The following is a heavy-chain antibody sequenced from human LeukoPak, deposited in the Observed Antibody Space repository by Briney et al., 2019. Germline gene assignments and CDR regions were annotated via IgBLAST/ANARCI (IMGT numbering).Heavy chain of an antibody. Sequence: QSGGSLRLSCAASGFTFSSYWMSWVRQAPGKGLEWVVNIKQDGSEKYYVDSVKGRFTISRDNAKNSLYLQMNSLRAEDTAVYYCAREGGTEQWLTPYYYYYMDVWGKGTTVTISS. CDR3: AREGGTEQWLTPYYYYYMDV. V-gene: IGHV3-7*01. J-gene: IGHJ6*03. D-gene: IGHD6-19*01. CDR1: GFTFSSYW. CDR2: IKQDGSEK.